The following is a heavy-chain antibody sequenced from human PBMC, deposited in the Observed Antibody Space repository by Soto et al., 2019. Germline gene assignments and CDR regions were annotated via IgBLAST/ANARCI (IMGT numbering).Heavy chain of an antibody. Sequence: GGSLRLSCAASGFTFDDYAMHWVRQAPGKGLEWVSGISWNSGSIGYADSVKGRFTISRDNAKNSLYLQMNSLRAEDTALYYCAKGQQWLGGAFDIWGQGTVVTVSS. CDR2: ISWNSGSI. J-gene: IGHJ3*02. D-gene: IGHD6-19*01. CDR1: GFTFDDYA. CDR3: AKGQQWLGGAFDI. V-gene: IGHV3-9*01.